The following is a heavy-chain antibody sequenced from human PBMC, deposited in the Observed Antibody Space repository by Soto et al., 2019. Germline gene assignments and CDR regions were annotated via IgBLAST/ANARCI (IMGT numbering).Heavy chain of an antibody. D-gene: IGHD6-13*01. V-gene: IGHV3-48*03. CDR3: ARMSSSWTNYYYGMDV. J-gene: IGHJ6*02. CDR2: ISSSGSTI. Sequence: EVQLVESGGGLVQPGGSLRLSCAASGFTFSSYEMNWVRQAPGKGLEWVSYISSSGSTIYYADSVTGRFTISRDNAKNSLYLQMNSLRAEDTAVYYCARMSSSWTNYYYGMDVWGQGTTVTVSS. CDR1: GFTFSSYE.